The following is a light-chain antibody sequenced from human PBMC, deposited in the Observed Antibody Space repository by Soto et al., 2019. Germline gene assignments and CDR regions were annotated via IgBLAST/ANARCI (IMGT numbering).Light chain of an antibody. CDR2: GAS. Sequence: EIVLTQSPGTLSLSPGERATLSCRASQSVSSSYLAWYQQKPGQAPRLLIYGASSRATGIPDRFSGSGSGTDFTLTISRLEPEDFAVYYCRHYDSSHLTFGGGTKVEIK. J-gene: IGKJ4*01. V-gene: IGKV3-20*01. CDR1: QSVSSSY. CDR3: RHYDSSHLT.